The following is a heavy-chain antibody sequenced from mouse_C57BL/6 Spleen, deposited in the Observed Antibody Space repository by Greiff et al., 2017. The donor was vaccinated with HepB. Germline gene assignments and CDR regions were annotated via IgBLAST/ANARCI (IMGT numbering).Heavy chain of an antibody. CDR2: IDPEDGET. J-gene: IGHJ4*01. D-gene: IGHD1-1*01. V-gene: IGHV14-2*01. Sequence: EVQVVESGAELVKPGASVKLSCTASGFNIKDYYMHWVKQRTEQGLEWIGRIDPEDGETKYAPKFQGKATITADTSSNTAYLQLSSLTSEDTAVYYCAFITTVVDYYAMDYWGQGTSVTVSS. CDR3: AFITTVVDYYAMDY. CDR1: GFNIKDYY.